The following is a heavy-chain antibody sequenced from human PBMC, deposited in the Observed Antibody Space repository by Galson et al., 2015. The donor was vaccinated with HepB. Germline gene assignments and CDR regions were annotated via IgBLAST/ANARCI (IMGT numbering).Heavy chain of an antibody. CDR3: ARGTPYYYFWSGYFDY. J-gene: IGHJ4*02. CDR2: ISSSSSTI. Sequence: SLRLSCAASGFTFSSYSMNWVRQAPGKGLEWVSDISSSSSTIYYADSVKGRFTISRDNAKNSLYLQMNSLRDEDTAVYYCARGTPYYYFWSGYFDYWGQGTLVTVSS. V-gene: IGHV3-48*02. CDR1: GFTFSSYS. D-gene: IGHD3-3*01.